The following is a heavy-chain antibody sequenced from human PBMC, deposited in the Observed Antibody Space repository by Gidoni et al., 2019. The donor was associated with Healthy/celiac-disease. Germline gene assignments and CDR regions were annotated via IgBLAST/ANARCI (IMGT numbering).Heavy chain of an antibody. V-gene: IGHV3-30-3*01. D-gene: IGHD5-12*01. CDR1: GFTFSSYA. J-gene: IGHJ6*02. Sequence: SCAASGFTFSSYARHWVRQAPGKGLEWVAVISYDGSNKYYADSVKGRFTISSDNSKNTLYLQMNSLRDEDTAVYYCARDASSDGYDARYYGMDVWGQGTTVTVSS. CDR3: ARDASSDGYDARYYGMDV. CDR2: ISYDGSNK.